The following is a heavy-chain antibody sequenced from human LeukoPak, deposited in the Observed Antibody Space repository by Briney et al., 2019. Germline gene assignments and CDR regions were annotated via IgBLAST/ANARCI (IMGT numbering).Heavy chain of an antibody. CDR2: IYTSGST. J-gene: IGHJ4*02. CDR1: GGSISSYY. V-gene: IGHV4-4*07. Sequence: PSETLSLTCTVSGGSISSYYWSWIRQPAGKGLEWIGRIYTSGSTNYNPSLKSRVTMSVDTSKNQFSLKLSSVTAADTAVYYCARDLSYSSSFMGSLGYWGQGTLVTVSS. CDR3: ARDLSYSSSFMGSLGY. D-gene: IGHD6-6*01.